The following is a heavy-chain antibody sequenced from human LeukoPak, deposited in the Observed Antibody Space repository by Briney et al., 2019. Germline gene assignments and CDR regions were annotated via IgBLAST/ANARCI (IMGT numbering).Heavy chain of an antibody. CDR1: GGTFSSYT. J-gene: IGHJ4*02. V-gene: IGHV1-69*02. CDR3: ARSLGELSFVDY. D-gene: IGHD3-16*02. Sequence: SVKVSYKASGGTFSSYTISWVRQAPGQGLEWMGRIIPILGIANYAQKFQGRVTITADKSTSTAYMELSSLRSEDTAVYYCARSLGELSFVDYWGQGTLVTVSS. CDR2: IIPILGIA.